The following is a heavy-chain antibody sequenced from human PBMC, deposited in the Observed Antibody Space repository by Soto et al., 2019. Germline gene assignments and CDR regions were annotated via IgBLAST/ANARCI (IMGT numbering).Heavy chain of an antibody. Sequence: QDQLVQSGAEVKKPGASVKVSCKASGYRFSSFGLNWVRQAPGQGPEWMGYIGSFKNNSIYAQKFQGRVTMTADTSTGTAYMELRSLRFDDTAVYYCARDKFDQHIVDRRCPLDIWGQGTPVTVSS. D-gene: IGHD2-21*01. J-gene: IGHJ3*02. V-gene: IGHV1-18*01. CDR1: GYRFSSFG. CDR3: ARDKFDQHIVDRRCPLDI. CDR2: IGSFKNNS.